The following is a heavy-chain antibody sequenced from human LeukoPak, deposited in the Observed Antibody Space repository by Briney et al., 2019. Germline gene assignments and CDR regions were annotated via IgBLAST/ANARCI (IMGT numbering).Heavy chain of an antibody. D-gene: IGHD3-10*01. CDR2: INHSGST. Sequence: PSETLSLTCAVYGGSFSGYYWSWIRQPPGKGLEWIGEINHSGSTNYNPSLKSRVTISVDTSKNQFSLKLSSVTAADTAVYYCARGGKKKPARTFSYGSGSYYNVWIFDYWGQGTLVTVSS. J-gene: IGHJ4*02. CDR1: GGSFSGYY. CDR3: ARGGKKKPARTFSYGSGSYYNVWIFDY. V-gene: IGHV4-34*01.